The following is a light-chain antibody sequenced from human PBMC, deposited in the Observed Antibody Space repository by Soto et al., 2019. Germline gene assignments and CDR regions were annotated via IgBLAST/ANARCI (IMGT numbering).Light chain of an antibody. V-gene: IGKV3-20*01. Sequence: EIVLTQSPGTVSLSPGERATLSCRASQSINSNYLAWYQQKPGQAPRLLIYGGSRRSTGTPDKFSGSGSGTDFTLAISRLAPEDFAVYFCHCQQYDISSPYTFGQGTKLEIK. CDR3: QQYDISSPYT. CDR2: GGS. J-gene: IGKJ2*01. CDR1: QSINSNY.